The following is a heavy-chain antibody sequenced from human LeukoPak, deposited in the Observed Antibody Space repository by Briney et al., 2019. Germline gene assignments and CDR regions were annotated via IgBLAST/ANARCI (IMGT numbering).Heavy chain of an antibody. J-gene: IGHJ4*02. V-gene: IGHV3-23*01. CDR2: ISGSGGST. D-gene: IGHD3-3*01. Sequence: GGSLRLSCAASGFTFSSYAMSWVRQAPGKGLEWVSAISGSGGSTCYADSVKGRFTISRDNSKNTLYLQMNSLRAEDTAVYYCAKGHDFWSGYYDYWGQGTLVTVSS. CDR1: GFTFSSYA. CDR3: AKGHDFWSGYYDY.